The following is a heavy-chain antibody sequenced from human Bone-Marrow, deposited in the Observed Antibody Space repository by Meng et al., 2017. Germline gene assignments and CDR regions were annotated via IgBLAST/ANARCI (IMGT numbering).Heavy chain of an antibody. V-gene: IGHV3-20*04. J-gene: IGHJ4*02. CDR1: GFTFDDYG. D-gene: IGHD3-16*02. CDR3: ARDGPYDYVWGSYRSSSYYFDY. CDR2: INWNGGST. Sequence: GESLKISCAASGFTFDDYGMSWVRQAPGKGLEWVSGINWNGGSTGYVDSVKGRFTISRDNAKNSLYLQMNSLRAEDTALYYCARDGPYDYVWGSYRSSSYYFDYWGQGTLVTVSS.